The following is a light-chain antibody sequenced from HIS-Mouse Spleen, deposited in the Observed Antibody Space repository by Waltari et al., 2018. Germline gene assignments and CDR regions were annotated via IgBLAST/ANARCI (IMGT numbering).Light chain of an antibody. Sequence: AIRMTQSPSSLSASTGDRVTTTCWASQGISSHLAWYQQKPGNAPKLLIYAASTLQSGVPSRFSGRGSGTDFTLTISCLQSEDFATYYCQQYYSYPYTFGQGTKLEIK. CDR1: QGISSH. CDR3: QQYYSYPYT. CDR2: AAS. V-gene: IGKV1-8*01. J-gene: IGKJ2*01.